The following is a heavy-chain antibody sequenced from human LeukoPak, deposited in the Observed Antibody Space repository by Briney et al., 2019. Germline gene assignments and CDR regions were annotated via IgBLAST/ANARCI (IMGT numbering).Heavy chain of an antibody. CDR1: GFTFSSYE. D-gene: IGHD1-1*01. CDR3: ARELERRAPYYYYNMDV. Sequence: GGSLRLSCAASGFTFSSYEMNWVRQAPGKGLEWVSYISSSGNTIDYADSVKGRFTISRDNAKNSLYLHMNSLRAEDTAVYYCARELERRAPYYYYNMDVRGQGTTVTVSS. V-gene: IGHV3-48*03. CDR2: ISSSGNTI. J-gene: IGHJ6*02.